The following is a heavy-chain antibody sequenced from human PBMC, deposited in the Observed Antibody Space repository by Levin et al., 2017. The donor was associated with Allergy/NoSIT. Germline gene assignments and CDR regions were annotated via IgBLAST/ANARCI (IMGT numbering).Heavy chain of an antibody. Sequence: SETLSLTCTVSGGSISSGGYYWSWIRQHPGKGLEWIGYIYYSGSTYYNPSLKSRVTISVDTSKNQFSLKLSSVTAADTAVYYCARVVPFLEWLPDYFDYWGQGTLVTVSS. V-gene: IGHV4-31*03. CDR1: GGSISSGGYY. CDR3: ARVVPFLEWLPDYFDY. D-gene: IGHD3-3*01. CDR2: IYYSGST. J-gene: IGHJ4*02.